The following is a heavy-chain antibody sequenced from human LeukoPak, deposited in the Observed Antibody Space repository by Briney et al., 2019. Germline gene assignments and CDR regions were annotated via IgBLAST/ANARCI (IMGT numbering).Heavy chain of an antibody. D-gene: IGHD6-19*01. CDR3: ASSGWWGYFDY. V-gene: IGHV3-21*01. CDR1: GFTFSSYN. CDR2: ISSRSSNI. Sequence: PGGSLRLPCAVTGFTFSSYNMNWVRQAPGKGLEWVSSISSRSSNIYYADSVKGRFTISRDNSKNTLYLQMNSLRAEDTAVYYCASSGWWGYFDYWGQGTLVTVSS. J-gene: IGHJ4*02.